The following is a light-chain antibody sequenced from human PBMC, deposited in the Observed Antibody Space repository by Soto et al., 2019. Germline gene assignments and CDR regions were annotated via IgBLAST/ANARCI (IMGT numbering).Light chain of an antibody. J-gene: IGLJ2*01. CDR2: EVS. V-gene: IGLV2-14*01. CDR1: SSDVGGSNY. Sequence: QSVLIQPASVSGSPGQSITISCTGTSSDVGGSNYVSWYQHHPHRAPKLLIYEVSYRPSGVSNRFSGSKSGNMASLTISGLQAEDEADYYCSSYVGSNFHVLFGGGTKLTVL. CDR3: SSYVGSNFHVL.